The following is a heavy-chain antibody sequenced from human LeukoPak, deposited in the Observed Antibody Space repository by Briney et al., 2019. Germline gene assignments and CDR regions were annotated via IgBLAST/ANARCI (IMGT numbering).Heavy chain of an antibody. Sequence: SETLSLTCTVSGGSISSYYWSWIRQPAGKGLEWIGRIYTSGSTNYNPSLKSRVTMSVDTSKNQFSLKLSSVTAADTAVYYCARERRYYDYVWGSYRTGYFFDYWGQGTLVTVS. V-gene: IGHV4-4*07. CDR2: IYTSGST. D-gene: IGHD3-16*02. CDR1: GGSISSYY. J-gene: IGHJ4*02. CDR3: ARERRYYDYVWGSYRTGYFFDY.